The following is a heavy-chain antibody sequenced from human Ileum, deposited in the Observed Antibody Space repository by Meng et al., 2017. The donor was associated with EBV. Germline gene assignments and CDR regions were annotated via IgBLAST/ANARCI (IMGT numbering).Heavy chain of an antibody. Sequence: HEQGSRLVRPSWTLALPCSASDDSTIRSNWWSWVRKPPGKGLEWIGEILHAGVTNYNPSLKSRVSMSVDRSRIQASLNLNSVTAADTAIYYCARGEDYTWDVWGQGILVTVSS. V-gene: IGHV4-4*02. CDR3: ARGEDYTWDV. CDR2: ILHAGVT. J-gene: IGHJ4*02. D-gene: IGHD3-16*01. CDR1: DDSTIRSNW.